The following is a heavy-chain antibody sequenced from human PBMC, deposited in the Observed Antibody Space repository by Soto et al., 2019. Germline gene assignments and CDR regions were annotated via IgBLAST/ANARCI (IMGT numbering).Heavy chain of an antibody. CDR2: IYYSGST. Sequence: QVQLQESGPGLVKPSETLSLTCTVSGGSISSYYWSWIRQPPGKGLEWIGYIYYSGSTNYNPSLKSRVTISVDTSKNQFSLKLSSVTAADTAVYYCASLTTGLWPAPEGYWGQGTLVTVSS. CDR3: ASLTTGLWPAPEGY. CDR1: GGSISSYY. D-gene: IGHD5-18*01. J-gene: IGHJ4*02. V-gene: IGHV4-59*08.